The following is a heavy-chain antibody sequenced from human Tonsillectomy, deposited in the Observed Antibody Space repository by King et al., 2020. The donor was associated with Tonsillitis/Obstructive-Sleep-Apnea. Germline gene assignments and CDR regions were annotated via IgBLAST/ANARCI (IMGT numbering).Heavy chain of an antibody. Sequence: QLQESGPGLVKPSETLSLTCTVSGGSISSSSYYWGWIRQPPGKGLEWIGSIYYSGSTYYNPSLKSRVTISVDTSKNQFSLKLSSVTAADTAVYYCARCYYYSYYMDVWGKGTTVTVSS. V-gene: IGHV4-39*01. J-gene: IGHJ6*03. CDR2: IYYSGST. CDR1: GGSISSSSYY. CDR3: ARCYYYSYYMDV.